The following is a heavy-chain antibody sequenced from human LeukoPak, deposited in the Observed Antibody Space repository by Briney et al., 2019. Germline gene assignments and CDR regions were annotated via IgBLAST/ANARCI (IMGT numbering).Heavy chain of an antibody. CDR2: INHSGST. J-gene: IGHJ4*02. V-gene: IGHV4-34*01. CDR3: ARCCSDGYLVDY. Sequence: SETLSLTCAVYGGSFSGYYWSWIRQPPGKGLEWIGEINHSGSTNYNPSLKSRVTISVDTSKNQFSLKLSSVTAADTAVYYCARCCSDGYLVDYWGQGTLVTVSS. D-gene: IGHD5-24*01. CDR1: GGSFSGYY.